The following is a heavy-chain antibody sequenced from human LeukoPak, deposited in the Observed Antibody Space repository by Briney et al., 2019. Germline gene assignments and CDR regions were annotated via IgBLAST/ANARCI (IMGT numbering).Heavy chain of an antibody. CDR1: GGSISSRNYY. CDR2: IYYSGST. V-gene: IGHV4-61*05. CDR3: ARRLASYYYGMDV. Sequence: SETLSLTCTVPGGSISSRNYYWGWIRQPPGKGLEWIGYIYYSGSTNYNPSLKSRVTISVDTSKNQFSLKLSSVTAADTAVYYCARRLASYYYGMDVWGQGTTVTVSS. J-gene: IGHJ6*02.